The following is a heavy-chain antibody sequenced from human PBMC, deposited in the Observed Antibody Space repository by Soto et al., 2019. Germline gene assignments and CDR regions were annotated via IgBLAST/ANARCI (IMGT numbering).Heavy chain of an antibody. J-gene: IGHJ4*02. D-gene: IGHD6-19*01. CDR2: IKQDGSEK. V-gene: IGHV3-7*01. Sequence: EVQLVESGGGLVQPGGSLRLSCAASGFTFSGYWMSWVRQAPGKGLEWVANIKQDGSEKYYVDSVKGRFTISRDNAKNSLYLQMNSLRAEDTAVYYCARDLSSEDDYWGQGTLVTVSS. CDR1: GFTFSGYW. CDR3: ARDLSSEDDY.